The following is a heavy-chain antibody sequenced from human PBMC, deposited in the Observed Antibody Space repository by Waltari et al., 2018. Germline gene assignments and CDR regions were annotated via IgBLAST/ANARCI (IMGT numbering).Heavy chain of an antibody. D-gene: IGHD6-6*01. Sequence: VQLVESGGGVVQPGRSLRLPCAASGFTFSSYAMHWVRQAPGKGLEWVAVISYDGSNKYYADSVKGRFTISRDNSKNTLYLQMSSLRAEDTAVYYCARGDEYSSFRGYFDYWGQGTLVTVSS. CDR2: ISYDGSNK. CDR1: GFTFSSYA. V-gene: IGHV3-30-3*01. CDR3: ARGDEYSSFRGYFDY. J-gene: IGHJ4*02.